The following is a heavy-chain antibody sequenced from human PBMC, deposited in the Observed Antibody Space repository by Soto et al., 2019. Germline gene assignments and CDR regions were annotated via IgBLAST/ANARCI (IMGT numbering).Heavy chain of an antibody. Sequence: XETLSLPCTVSGGSVSSSPYYWVWIRQPPGKGLEYIVNIYYGGSTYYSPSLKSRVTISVDTSTNQFSLKLSSVTAADTAVYYCARDRGFSYGYCDYWGRGTLVTVSS. CDR3: ARDRGFSYGYCDY. CDR1: GGSVSSSPYY. D-gene: IGHD5-18*01. CDR2: IYYGGST. J-gene: IGHJ4*02. V-gene: IGHV4-39*01.